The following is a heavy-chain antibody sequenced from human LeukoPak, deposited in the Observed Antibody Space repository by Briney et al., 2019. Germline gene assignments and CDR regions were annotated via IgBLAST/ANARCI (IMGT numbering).Heavy chain of an antibody. Sequence: PSETLSLTCTVSGGSISSYFWSWIRQPPGKGLEWIGYISYTGSTYYNPSLKSRVTISLDTSKNQFSLKLSSVTAADTAVYFCARHGSGSFPHDYWGQGTLVTVSS. V-gene: IGHV4-59*08. CDR2: ISYTGST. CDR1: GGSISSYF. D-gene: IGHD3-10*01. J-gene: IGHJ4*02. CDR3: ARHGSGSFPHDY.